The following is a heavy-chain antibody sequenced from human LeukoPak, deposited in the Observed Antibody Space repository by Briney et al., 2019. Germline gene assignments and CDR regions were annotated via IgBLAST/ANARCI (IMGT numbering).Heavy chain of an antibody. CDR2: ISSSSSYI. CDR3: ATSCGGSCYSGDY. CDR1: GFTFSSYS. J-gene: IGHJ4*02. D-gene: IGHD2-15*01. V-gene: IGHV3-21*01. Sequence: GGSLRLSCAASGFTFSSYSMNWVRQAPGEGLEWVSSISSSSSYIYYADSVEGRFTISRDNAKNSLYLQMNSLRAEDTAVYYCATSCGGSCYSGDYWGQGTLVTVSS.